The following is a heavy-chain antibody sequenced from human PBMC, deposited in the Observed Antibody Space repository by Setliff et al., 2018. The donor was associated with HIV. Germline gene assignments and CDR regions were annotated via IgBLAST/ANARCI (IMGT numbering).Heavy chain of an antibody. CDR1: GGSISSGSYY. V-gene: IGHV4-61*02. D-gene: IGHD2-2*01. CDR2: IYTSGRT. Sequence: SETLSLTCTVSGGSISSGSYYWSWIRQPAGKGLEWIGLIYTSGRTNYNPSLKSRVTISVDTSKNQFSLNLSSVTAADTAVYYCARSHSTRDAFDIWGQGTMVTVSS. CDR3: ARSHSTRDAFDI. J-gene: IGHJ3*02.